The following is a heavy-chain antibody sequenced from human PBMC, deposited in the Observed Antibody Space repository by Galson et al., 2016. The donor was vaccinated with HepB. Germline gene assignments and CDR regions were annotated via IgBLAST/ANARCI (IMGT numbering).Heavy chain of an antibody. V-gene: IGHV1-69*11. CDR3: ARDYGYTYAYNY. Sequence: SVKVSCKASGGTFSSYAFSWVRQAPGQGLEWMGYSLPLLGATNYAQKFQDRVTITADESTSTVYMELTSLTSEDTAIYYCARDYGYTYAYNYWGQGTLVTVSS. CDR2: SLPLLGAT. J-gene: IGHJ4*02. CDR1: GGTFSSYA. D-gene: IGHD5-18*01.